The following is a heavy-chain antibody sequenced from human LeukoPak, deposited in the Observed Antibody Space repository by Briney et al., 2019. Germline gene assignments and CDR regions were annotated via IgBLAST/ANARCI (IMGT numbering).Heavy chain of an antibody. J-gene: IGHJ4*02. Sequence: SVKVSCKASGGTFSSYAISWVRQAPGQGLEWMGGIIPVFGTANYAQKFQGRVTITADESTSTAYMELSSLRSEDTAVYYCARGGSYYGYYFDYWGQGTLVTVSS. D-gene: IGHD1-26*01. CDR3: ARGGSYYGYYFDY. V-gene: IGHV1-69*01. CDR1: GGTFSSYA. CDR2: IIPVFGTA.